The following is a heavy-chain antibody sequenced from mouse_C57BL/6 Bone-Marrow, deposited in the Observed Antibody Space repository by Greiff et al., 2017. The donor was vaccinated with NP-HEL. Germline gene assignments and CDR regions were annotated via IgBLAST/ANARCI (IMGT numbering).Heavy chain of an antibody. CDR3: ARDYYGSSPDY. CDR1: GYTFTSYG. Sequence: VKLVESGAELARPGASVKLSCKASGYTFTSYGISWVKQRPGQGLEWIGEIYPRSGNTYYNEKFKGKATLTADKSSSTAYMELRSLTSEDSAVYFCARDYYGSSPDYWGQGTTLTVSS. D-gene: IGHD1-1*01. J-gene: IGHJ2*01. V-gene: IGHV1-81*01. CDR2: IYPRSGNT.